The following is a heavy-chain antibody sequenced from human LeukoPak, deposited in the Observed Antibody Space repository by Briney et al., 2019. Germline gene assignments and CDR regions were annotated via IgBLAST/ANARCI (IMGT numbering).Heavy chain of an antibody. Sequence: PSETLSLTCTVSGASISSYYWSWIRQSPGKGLEWIGYLYYSGNTKYNPSLKSRVTISVDTSKNQFSLKLSSVTAADTAVYYCARGGDYYDSSGYLLRYYYYYMDVWGRGTTVTVSS. J-gene: IGHJ6*03. CDR2: LYYSGNT. V-gene: IGHV4-59*01. CDR3: ARGGDYYDSSGYLLRYYYYYMDV. D-gene: IGHD3-22*01. CDR1: GASISSYY.